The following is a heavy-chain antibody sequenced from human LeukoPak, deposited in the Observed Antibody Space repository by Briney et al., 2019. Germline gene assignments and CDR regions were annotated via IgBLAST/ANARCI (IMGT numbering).Heavy chain of an antibody. CDR2: INAGNGNT. V-gene: IGHV1-3*01. CDR3: ARAYSSSWSYFDY. J-gene: IGHJ4*02. Sequence: GASVKVSCKASGYTFTSYAMHWVRQAPGQRLEWMGWINAGNGNTKYSQKFQGRVTITRDTSASTAYMELSSLRSEDTAVYYCARAYSSSWSYFDYWGQGTLVTVSS. D-gene: IGHD6-13*01. CDR1: GYTFTSYA.